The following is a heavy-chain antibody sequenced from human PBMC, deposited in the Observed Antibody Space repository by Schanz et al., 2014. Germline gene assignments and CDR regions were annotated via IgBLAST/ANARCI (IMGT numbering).Heavy chain of an antibody. CDR2: ISGGGGTT. CDR1: GFPFSDYF. Sequence: EVQLVESGGGLVQPGGSLRLSCTASGFPFSDYFMAWIRQPPGRGLEWVSAISGGGGTTYYTDSVKGRFTISRDNSKNTLYLQMNSLRPEDTAVYYCAKYRGYYRVSGSYRELEYWGQGTLVTVSS. J-gene: IGHJ4*02. V-gene: IGHV3-23*04. D-gene: IGHD3-10*01. CDR3: AKYRGYYRVSGSYRELEY.